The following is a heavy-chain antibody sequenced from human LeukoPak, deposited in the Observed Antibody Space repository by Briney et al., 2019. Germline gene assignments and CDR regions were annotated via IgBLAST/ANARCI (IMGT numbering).Heavy chain of an antibody. D-gene: IGHD1-7*01. J-gene: IGHJ4*02. CDR2: ISGSGGST. CDR3: AKTKELLAGIFDY. CDR1: GFTFSNYA. Sequence: GGSLRLSCAASGFTFSNYAMSWVRQAPGKGLEWVSDISGSGGSTYYADSVKGRFTISRDNSKNTLYLQMNSLRAEDTAVYYCAKTKELLAGIFDYWGQGTLVTVSS. V-gene: IGHV3-23*01.